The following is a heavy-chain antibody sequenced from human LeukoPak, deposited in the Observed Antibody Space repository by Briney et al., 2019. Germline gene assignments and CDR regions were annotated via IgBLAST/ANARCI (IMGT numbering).Heavy chain of an antibody. Sequence: GASVKVSCKASGGTFSSYAISWVRQAPGQGLEWMGGIIPIFGTANYAQKFQGRVTITADESTSTAYMELSSLRSEDTAVYYCARDRDLGWRSPYLYYMDVWGKGTTVTVSS. CDR1: GGTFSSYA. V-gene: IGHV1-69*13. CDR2: IIPIFGTA. CDR3: ARDRDLGWRSPYLYYMDV. J-gene: IGHJ6*03. D-gene: IGHD2-15*01.